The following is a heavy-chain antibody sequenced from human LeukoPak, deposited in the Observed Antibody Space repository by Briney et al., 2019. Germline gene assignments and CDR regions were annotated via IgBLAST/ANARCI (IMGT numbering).Heavy chain of an antibody. D-gene: IGHD6-19*01. CDR1: GYTFTSYG. CDR3: ARDLLSRIAVASFSTFDP. Sequence: ASVKVSCKASGYTFTSYGISWVRQAPGQGLEWMGWISAYNGNTNYAQKLQVRVTMTTDTSTSTAYMELRSLRSDDTAVYYCARDLLSRIAVASFSTFDPWGQGTLVTVSS. J-gene: IGHJ5*02. V-gene: IGHV1-18*01. CDR2: ISAYNGNT.